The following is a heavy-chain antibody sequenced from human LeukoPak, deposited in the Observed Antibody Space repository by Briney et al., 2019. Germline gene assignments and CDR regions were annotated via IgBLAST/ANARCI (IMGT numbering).Heavy chain of an antibody. J-gene: IGHJ5*02. CDR1: GGSISSYY. CDR3: AGLHYYDSSGPSMGFDP. V-gene: IGHV4-59*01. CDR2: IYYSGST. Sequence: SETLSLTCTVSGGSISSYYWSWIRQPPGKGLEWIGYIYYSGSTNYNPSLKSRVTISVDTSKNQFSLKLSSVTAADTAVYYCAGLHYYDSSGPSMGFDPWGQGTLVTVSS. D-gene: IGHD3-22*01.